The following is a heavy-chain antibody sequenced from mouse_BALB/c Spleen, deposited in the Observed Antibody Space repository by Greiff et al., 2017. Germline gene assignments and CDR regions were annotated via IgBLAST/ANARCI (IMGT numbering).Heavy chain of an antibody. Sequence: VQLQQSGAELAKPGASVKMSCKASGYTFTSYWMHWVKQRPGQGLEWIGYINPSTGYTEYNQKFKDKATLTADKSSSTAYMQLSSLTSEDSAVYYCANSDYRYDDAMDYWGQGTSVTVSS. CDR2: INPSTGYT. CDR3: ANSDYRYDDAMDY. J-gene: IGHJ4*01. D-gene: IGHD2-14*01. V-gene: IGHV1-7*01. CDR1: GYTFTSYW.